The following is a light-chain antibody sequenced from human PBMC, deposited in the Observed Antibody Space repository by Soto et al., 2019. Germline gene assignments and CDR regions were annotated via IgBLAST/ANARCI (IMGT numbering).Light chain of an antibody. CDR1: QSISTY. CDR3: QQRSNWPT. V-gene: IGKV3-11*01. CDR2: NAS. J-gene: IGKJ4*01. Sequence: EIVLTQSPATRSLSPGERATLSCRASQSISTYLAWYQQKPGQAPRLLIYNASNRATGIPARFSGSGSGTDFTLTISSLEPEDFAVYYCQQRSNWPTFGGGTKVDIK.